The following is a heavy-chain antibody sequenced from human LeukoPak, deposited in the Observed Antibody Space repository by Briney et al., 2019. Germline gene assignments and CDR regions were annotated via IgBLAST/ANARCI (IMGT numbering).Heavy chain of an antibody. Sequence: SVKVSCKASGGTFSSYAISWVRQAPGQGLEWMGGIIPIFGTANYAQKFQGRVTITADESTSTAYMELSSLRSEDTAVYYCASDAVQWELLRRYNWFDPWGQGTLVTVSS. J-gene: IGHJ5*02. D-gene: IGHD1-26*01. CDR2: IIPIFGTA. V-gene: IGHV1-69*13. CDR3: ASDAVQWELLRRYNWFDP. CDR1: GGTFSSYA.